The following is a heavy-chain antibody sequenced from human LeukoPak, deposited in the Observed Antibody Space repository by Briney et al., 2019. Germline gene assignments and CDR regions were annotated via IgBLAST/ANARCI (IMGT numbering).Heavy chain of an antibody. CDR2: INTNTGNP. Sequence: ASVKVSCKASGYTFTSYAMNWVRQAPGQGLEWMGWINTNTGNPTYAQGFTGRFVFSLDTSVSTAYLQISSLKAEDTAVYYCARGVSQQLVPLDFDYWGQGTLVTVSS. D-gene: IGHD6-13*01. V-gene: IGHV7-4-1*02. CDR1: GYTFTSYA. J-gene: IGHJ4*02. CDR3: ARGVSQQLVPLDFDY.